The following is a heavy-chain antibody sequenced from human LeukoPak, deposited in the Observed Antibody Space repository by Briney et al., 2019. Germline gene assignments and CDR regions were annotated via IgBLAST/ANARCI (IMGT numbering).Heavy chain of an antibody. Sequence: SETLSLTCTVSGGSFSSNGYYWVWIRQPPGKGLEWIGSIYYSATTYYNPSLKSRVTISVDTSKNQFSLKLSSVTAADTAVYYCSRLVDAPRYFDYWGQGTLVTVSS. CDR2: IYYSATT. V-gene: IGHV4-39*01. CDR3: SRLVDAPRYFDY. CDR1: GGSFSSNGYY. J-gene: IGHJ4*02. D-gene: IGHD2-21*01.